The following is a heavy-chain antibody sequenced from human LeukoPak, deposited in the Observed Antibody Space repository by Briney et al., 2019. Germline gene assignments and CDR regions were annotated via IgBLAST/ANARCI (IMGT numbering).Heavy chain of an antibody. CDR3: ARSSSN. J-gene: IGHJ4*02. CDR1: GFTVSSNY. CDR2: IYSGGAT. D-gene: IGHD6-6*01. Sequence: GGSLRLSCAGSGFTVSSNYMSWVRQAPGKGLEWVSVIYSGGATYYADSVKGRFTISRDNSKNTLYLQMNSLTAEDTAVYYRARSSSNWGQGTLVTVSS. V-gene: IGHV3-66*01.